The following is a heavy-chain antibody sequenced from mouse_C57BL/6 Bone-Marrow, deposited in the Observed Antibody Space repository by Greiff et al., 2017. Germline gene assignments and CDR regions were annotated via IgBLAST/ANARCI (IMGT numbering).Heavy chain of an antibody. Sequence: VQLQQPGAELAKPGASVKLSCKASGYTFTSYWMHWVKQRPGQGLEWIGYINPSSGYTKYNQKFKDKATLTADKSSSTAYMQLSNLTYEDSAVYYFASYYYSNYGGAMDYWGQGTSVTGSS. D-gene: IGHD2-5*01. CDR3: ASYYYSNYGGAMDY. CDR2: INPSSGYT. CDR1: GYTFTSYW. J-gene: IGHJ4*01. V-gene: IGHV1-7*01.